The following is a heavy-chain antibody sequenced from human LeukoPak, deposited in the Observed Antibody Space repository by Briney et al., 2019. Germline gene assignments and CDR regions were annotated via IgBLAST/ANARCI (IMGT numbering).Heavy chain of an antibody. V-gene: IGHV1-2*02. Sequence: ASVTVSCKASGYTFTAYYMHWVRQAPGQGLEWMGYINPHSGDTIYAPNFQGRVTMTRDTSISTVYMELSNLRSDDTAVYYCSTEDKYCSSPSCNDYWGQGTLVTVSS. D-gene: IGHD2-2*01. CDR2: INPHSGDT. CDR1: GYTFTAYY. J-gene: IGHJ4*02. CDR3: STEDKYCSSPSCNDY.